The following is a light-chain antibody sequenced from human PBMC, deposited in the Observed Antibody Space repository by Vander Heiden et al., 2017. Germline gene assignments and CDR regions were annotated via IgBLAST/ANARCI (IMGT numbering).Light chain of an antibody. J-gene: IGLJ3*02. CDR3: QSYDSSNWV. CDR1: SGSIDSNY. CDR2: EDN. V-gene: IGLV6-57*01. Sequence: NFILTQTHSESDSPGKTVTISGTRSSGSIDSNYVQWYQQRSGSSHTTVIYEDNQRPSGVRDRFSGSIDSSSNSASLTISGLKTEYEAVYYCQSYDSSNWVFGGGTKLTVL.